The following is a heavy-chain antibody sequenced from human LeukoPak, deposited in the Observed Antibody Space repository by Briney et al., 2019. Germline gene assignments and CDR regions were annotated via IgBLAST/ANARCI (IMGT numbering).Heavy chain of an antibody. CDR2: ISGSGGST. J-gene: IGHJ5*02. Sequence: GGSLRLSCAASGFTFSNYWMSWVRQAPGKGLEWVSAISGSGGSTYYADSVKGRFTISRDNSKNTLYLQMNSLRAEDTAVYYCAKRRHYYDSSGYALEGFDPWGQGTLVTVSS. CDR1: GFTFSNYW. CDR3: AKRRHYYDSSGYALEGFDP. D-gene: IGHD3-22*01. V-gene: IGHV3-23*01.